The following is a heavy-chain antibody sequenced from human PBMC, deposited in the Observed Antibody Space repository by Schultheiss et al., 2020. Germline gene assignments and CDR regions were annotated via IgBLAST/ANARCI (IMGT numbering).Heavy chain of an antibody. CDR1: GFTVSSNY. CDR3: ARYQSSGRPGDAFDI. D-gene: IGHD3-22*01. J-gene: IGHJ3*02. V-gene: IGHV3-53*01. Sequence: GGSLRLSCAASGFTVSSNYMSWVRQAPGKGLEWVSSLSSSGTNMYYADSVRGRFTISRDDSRNTLYLQMNSLRAEDTAVYSCARYQSSGRPGDAFDIWGQGTMVTVSS. CDR2: LSSSGTNM.